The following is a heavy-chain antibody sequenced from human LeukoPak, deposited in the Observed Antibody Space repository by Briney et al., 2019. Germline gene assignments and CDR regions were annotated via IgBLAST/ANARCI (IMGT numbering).Heavy chain of an antibody. D-gene: IGHD3-3*01. CDR1: GGSISSYY. V-gene: IGHV4-4*07. CDR3: ARVRTYYDFWSGYYKYYFDY. Sequence: SETLSLTCTVSGGSISSYYWSWIRQPAGKGLEWIGRIYSTGSTNYNPSLKSRVTMSVDTSKNQFSLRLRSVTAADTAVYYCARVRTYYDFWSGYYKYYFDYWGQGTLVTVSS. CDR2: IYSTGST. J-gene: IGHJ4*02.